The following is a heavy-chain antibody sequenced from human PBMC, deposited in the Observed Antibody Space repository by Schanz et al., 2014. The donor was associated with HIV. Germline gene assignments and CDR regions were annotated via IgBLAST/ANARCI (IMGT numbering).Heavy chain of an antibody. CDR1: GFTFNDYG. D-gene: IGHD4-17*01. Sequence: QVQLVESGGGVVQPGRSLRLSCAASGFTFNDYGMHWVRQAPGKGLEWVVVIWYDGRNKYYADSVKGRFTISRDNAQNSLYLQMNSLRAEDTAVYYCARVYNSDYGGRANDYWGQGTLVTVSS. J-gene: IGHJ4*02. CDR2: IWYDGRNK. V-gene: IGHV3-33*01. CDR3: ARVYNSDYGGRANDY.